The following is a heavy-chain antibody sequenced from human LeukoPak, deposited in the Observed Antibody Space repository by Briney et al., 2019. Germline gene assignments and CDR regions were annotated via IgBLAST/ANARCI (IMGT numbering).Heavy chain of an antibody. Sequence: SETLSLTCTVSSGSVNSYYWSWIRQPPGKGLEWIGYIYYGENTNYNPSLKSRVTMSVDTSMNQFSLKLSSVTAADTAVYYCARVGGSNYYYYGMDVWGQGTTVTVSS. CDR1: SGSVNSYY. V-gene: IGHV4-59*02. J-gene: IGHJ6*02. D-gene: IGHD2-15*01. CDR2: IYYGENT. CDR3: ARVGGSNYYYYGMDV.